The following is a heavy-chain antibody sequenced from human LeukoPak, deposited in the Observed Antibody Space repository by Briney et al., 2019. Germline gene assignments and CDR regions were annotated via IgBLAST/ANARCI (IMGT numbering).Heavy chain of an antibody. J-gene: IGHJ4*02. CDR3: ARGRRWLDY. CDR2: IYYSGGT. V-gene: IGHV4-59*01. Sequence: PSETLSLTCTVSGGSISSYYWSWIRQPPGKGLEWIGYIYYSGGTNYNPSLKSRVTISVDTSKNQFSLKLSSVTAADTAVYYCARGRRWLDYWGQGTLVTVSS. D-gene: IGHD5-24*01. CDR1: GGSISSYY.